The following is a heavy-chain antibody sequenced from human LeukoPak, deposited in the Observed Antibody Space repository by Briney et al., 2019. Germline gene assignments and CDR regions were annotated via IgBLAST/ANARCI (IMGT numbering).Heavy chain of an antibody. J-gene: IGHJ6*03. D-gene: IGHD4-11*01. CDR2: ISTYNDNT. V-gene: IGHV1-18*01. CDR3: ARGHDYSKFYYYYYMDV. CDR1: GYTFTNYG. Sequence: GASVKVSCKASGYTFTNYGISWVRQAPGQGLEWMGWISTYNDNTNYAQKLQGRVTMTTDTSTSTAYMELRSLRSDDTAVYYCARGHDYSKFYYYYYMDVWGKGTTVTVSS.